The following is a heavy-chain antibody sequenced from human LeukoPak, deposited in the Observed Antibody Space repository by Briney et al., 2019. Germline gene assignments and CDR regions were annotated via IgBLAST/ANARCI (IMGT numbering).Heavy chain of an antibody. D-gene: IGHD3-10*01. CDR2: ISYDGNYK. Sequence: GGSLRLSCAASGFTFNNFAIHWVRRAPGKGLEGVAVISYDGNYKYYADSVKGRFTISRDNSNNTLYLQINSLRAEDTAVYYCARDERAYSSGNYGAYWGQGTLVTVSS. CDR3: ARDERAYSSGNYGAY. CDR1: GFTFNNFA. J-gene: IGHJ4*02. V-gene: IGHV3-30*04.